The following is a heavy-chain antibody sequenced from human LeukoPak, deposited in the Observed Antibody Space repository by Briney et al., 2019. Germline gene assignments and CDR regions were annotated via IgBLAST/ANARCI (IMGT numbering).Heavy chain of an antibody. CDR2: IGGSGRAI. V-gene: IGHV3-48*03. CDR1: GFTFSSYG. Sequence: GGSLRLSCAASGFTFSSYGMNGVRQAPGKGLEWVSYIGGSGRAIHYADSVKGRFTVSRDNAKNSLYLQMNSLRAEDTAVYYCARAMGYCSGGSCYGRRYFDYWGQGTLVTVSS. D-gene: IGHD2-15*01. CDR3: ARAMGYCSGGSCYGRRYFDY. J-gene: IGHJ4*02.